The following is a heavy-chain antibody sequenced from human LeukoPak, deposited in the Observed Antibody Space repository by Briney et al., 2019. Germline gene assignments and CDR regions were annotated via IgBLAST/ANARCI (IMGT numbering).Heavy chain of an antibody. CDR3: AKSVVLMVYATYYFDY. D-gene: IGHD2-8*01. CDR1: GFTFSSYA. V-gene: IGHV3-23*01. J-gene: IGHJ4*02. CDR2: ISGSGGSK. Sequence: PGGTLRLSCAAAGFTFSSYAMSWVRQAAGKGLEWVSAISGSGGSKYYADSVKGRFTISRDNSKNTLYLQRNSLRAEDTAVYYCAKSVVLMVYATYYFDYWGQGTLVTVSS.